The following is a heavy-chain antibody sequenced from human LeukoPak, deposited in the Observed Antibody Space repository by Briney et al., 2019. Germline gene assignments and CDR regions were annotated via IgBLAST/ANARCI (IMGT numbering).Heavy chain of an antibody. CDR3: AKAGGWAREDYKGDAFDI. D-gene: IGHD6-19*01. CDR1: GYTFTNYG. J-gene: IGHJ3*02. Sequence: ASVKVSRKASGYTFTNYGIIWVRQAPGQGLGWMGWISTYNGNTNYAQEIQGRVTITTDTSTSTAYMELRSLISDDTAVYYCAKAGGWAREDYKGDAFDIWGQGTMVTVS. V-gene: IGHV1-18*01. CDR2: ISTYNGNT.